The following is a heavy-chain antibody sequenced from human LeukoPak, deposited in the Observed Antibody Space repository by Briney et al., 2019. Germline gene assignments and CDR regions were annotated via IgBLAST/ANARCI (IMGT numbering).Heavy chain of an antibody. D-gene: IGHD1-26*01. CDR2: ISAYNGNT. Sequence: ASVKVSFMPSRYTFTSYGIGGVRQPPGQGVEGMGWISAYNGNTNYAQKLQGRVTTTTDTSTSTAYMELRSRRSDDTAVYYCARLGATKGEDYWGQGTLVTVSS. V-gene: IGHV1-18*01. CDR3: ARLGATKGEDY. CDR1: RYTFTSYG. J-gene: IGHJ4*02.